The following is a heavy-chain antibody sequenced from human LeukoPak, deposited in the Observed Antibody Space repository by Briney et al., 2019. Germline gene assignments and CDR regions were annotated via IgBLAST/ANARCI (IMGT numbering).Heavy chain of an antibody. CDR2: IYYSGST. CDR1: GGSISSYY. V-gene: IGHV4-59*12. J-gene: IGHJ5*02. Sequence: SETLSLTCTVSGGSISSYYWSWIRQPPGKGLEWIGYIYYSGSTNYNPSLKSRVTISVDTSKNQFSLKLSSVTAADTAVYYCARDYNDNGDGGSYNWFDPWGQGTLVTVSS. CDR3: ARDYNDNGDGGSYNWFDP. D-gene: IGHD4-17*01.